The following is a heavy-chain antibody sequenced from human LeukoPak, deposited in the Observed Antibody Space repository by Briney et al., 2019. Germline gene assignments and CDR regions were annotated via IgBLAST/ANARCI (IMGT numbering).Heavy chain of an antibody. CDR3: ARVRYQLLDY. CDR1: GYSISSGYY. Sequence: SETLSLTCAVSGYSISSGYYWGWIRPPPGKGLEWIGSIYHSGSTYYNPSLKSRVTISVDTSKNQFSLKLSSVTAADTAVYYCARVRYQLLDYWGQGTMVTVSS. CDR2: IYHSGST. J-gene: IGHJ3*01. V-gene: IGHV4-38-2*01. D-gene: IGHD2-2*01.